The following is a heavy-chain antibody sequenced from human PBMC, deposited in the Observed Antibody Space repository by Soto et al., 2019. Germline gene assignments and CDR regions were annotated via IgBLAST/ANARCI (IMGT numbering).Heavy chain of an antibody. J-gene: IGHJ6*02. CDR1: DHTFTYYG. CDR2: ISGYNGNT. CDR3: AAHGGHYCGFDM. D-gene: IGHD2-15*01. Sequence: QVQLLQSGGEVTKPGASVKVSCNSSDHTFTYYGINWVRRAPGQGLEWMGWISGYNGNTKYAQNCQERVTMRADTSTTTADMEMRRLTSHDTGVYFCAAHGGHYCGFDMWGQGTTVTVSS. V-gene: IGHV1-18*01.